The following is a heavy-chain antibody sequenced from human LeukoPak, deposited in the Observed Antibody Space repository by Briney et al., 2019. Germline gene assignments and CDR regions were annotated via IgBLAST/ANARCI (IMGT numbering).Heavy chain of an antibody. J-gene: IGHJ4*02. D-gene: IGHD3-22*01. Sequence: SETLSLTCTVSGGSISSSSYYWGWIRQPPGKGLEWIGSIYYSGSTYYNPSLKSRVTISVDTSKNQFSLKLSSVTAADTAVYYCARVDYYDSSPDYWGQGTVVTVSS. CDR2: IYYSGST. CDR1: GGSISSSSYY. CDR3: ARVDYYDSSPDY. V-gene: IGHV4-39*07.